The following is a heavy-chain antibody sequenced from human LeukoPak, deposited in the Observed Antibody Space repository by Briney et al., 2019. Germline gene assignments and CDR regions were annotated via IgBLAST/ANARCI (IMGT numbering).Heavy chain of an antibody. Sequence: SETLSLTCTVSGDSISGYYWSWIRQPPGKGLEWIGYISNSGNTDYNPSLKSRVTISVDMSKNQFSLKLSSVTAADTAVYYCACRRGYYGSGTYLSPAYYFDYWGQGTLVTVSS. CDR1: GDSISGYY. D-gene: IGHD3-10*01. CDR2: ISNSGNT. J-gene: IGHJ4*02. V-gene: IGHV4-59*08. CDR3: ACRRGYYGSGTYLSPAYYFDY.